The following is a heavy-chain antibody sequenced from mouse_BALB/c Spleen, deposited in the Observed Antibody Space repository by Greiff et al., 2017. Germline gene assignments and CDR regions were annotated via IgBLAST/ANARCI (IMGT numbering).Heavy chain of an antibody. D-gene: IGHD2-1*01. CDR2: ISSGGSYT. V-gene: IGHV5-6-4*01. CDR1: GFTFSSYT. Sequence: EVQLVESGGGLVKPGGSLKLSCAASGFTFSSYTMSWVRQTPEKRLEWVATISSGGSYTYYPDSVKGRFTISRDNAKNTLYLQMSSLKSEDTAMYYCTRDSTMGFAYWGQGTLVTVSA. J-gene: IGHJ3*01. CDR3: TRDSTMGFAY.